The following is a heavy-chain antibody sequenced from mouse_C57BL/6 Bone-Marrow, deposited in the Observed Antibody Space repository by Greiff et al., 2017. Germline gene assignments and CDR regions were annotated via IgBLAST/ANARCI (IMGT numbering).Heavy chain of an antibody. Sequence: EVKLQQSGPELVKPGASVKISCKASGYTFTDYYMNWVKQSHGKSLEWIGDINPNNGGTSYNQKFKGKATLTVDKSSSTAYMELRSRTSEDSAVYYCAIYYYGSSYPFAYWGQGTLVTVSA. J-gene: IGHJ3*01. CDR3: AIYYYGSSYPFAY. CDR2: INPNNGGT. CDR1: GYTFTDYY. V-gene: IGHV1-26*01. D-gene: IGHD1-1*01.